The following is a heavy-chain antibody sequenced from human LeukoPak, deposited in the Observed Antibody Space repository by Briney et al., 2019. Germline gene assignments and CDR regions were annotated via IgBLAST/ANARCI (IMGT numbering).Heavy chain of an antibody. CDR2: ISYDGSNK. Sequence: GGSLRLSCAAPGFTFSSYGMHWVRQAPGKGLEWVAVISYDGSNKYYADSVKGRFTISRDNSKNTLYLQMNSLRGEDTAVYYCAKTPGAINYYFDYWGQGTLVTVSS. CDR3: AKTPGAINYYFDY. V-gene: IGHV3-30*18. D-gene: IGHD2-2*01. J-gene: IGHJ4*02. CDR1: GFTFSSYG.